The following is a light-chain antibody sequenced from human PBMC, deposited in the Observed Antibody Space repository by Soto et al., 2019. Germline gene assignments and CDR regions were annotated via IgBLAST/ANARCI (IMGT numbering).Light chain of an antibody. J-gene: IGKJ3*01. Sequence: EIVLTQSPGTLSVSPGERVTLSCRASQSVSSNYLAWYQQRPGQAPRLLIFGASYRATGIPDRCSGSGSGTDFTLTISRLEPEDFAVYYCQQYTSSPPEFTFGPGTKVDIK. CDR3: QQYTSSPPEFT. CDR1: QSVSSNY. V-gene: IGKV3-20*01. CDR2: GAS.